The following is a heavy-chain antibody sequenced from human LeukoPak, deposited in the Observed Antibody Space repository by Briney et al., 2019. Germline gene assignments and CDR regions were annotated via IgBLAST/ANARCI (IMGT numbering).Heavy chain of an antibody. CDR1: GLNFSNYW. Sequence: PGGSLRLSCVVSGLNFSNYWMHWVRHVPGKGLVWVSRIYIDGSNTNYADAVRGRFTTSRYNAKNTLYLQMNSLRADDTAVYYCASMGLYASDPHYTEYWGQGTLVSVSS. D-gene: IGHD2/OR15-2a*01. J-gene: IGHJ1*01. CDR3: ASMGLYASDPHYTEY. CDR2: IYIDGSNT. V-gene: IGHV3-74*01.